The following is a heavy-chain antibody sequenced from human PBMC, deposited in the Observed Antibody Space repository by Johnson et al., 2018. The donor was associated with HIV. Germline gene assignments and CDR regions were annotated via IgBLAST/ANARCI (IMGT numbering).Heavy chain of an antibody. J-gene: IGHJ3*02. CDR2: ISYDGSNK. Sequence: VQLVESGGGVVQPGRSLRLSCAASGFTFSSYAMHWVRQAPGKGLEWVAVISYDGSNKYYADSVKGRFTIYRDNSKNTLYLQMNSLRAEDTAVYYCAGGRIGAFDIWGQGTMVTVSS. D-gene: IGHD2-15*01. V-gene: IGHV3-30*04. CDR1: GFTFSSYA. CDR3: AGGRIGAFDI.